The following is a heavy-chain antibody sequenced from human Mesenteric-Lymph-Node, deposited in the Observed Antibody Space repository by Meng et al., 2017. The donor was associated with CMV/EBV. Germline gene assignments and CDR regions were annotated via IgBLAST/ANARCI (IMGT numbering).Heavy chain of an antibody. CDR1: GYTFTSYP. J-gene: IGHJ3*02. CDR2: IDPSGGST. Sequence: KVSCKASGYTFTSYPMDWVRQAPGQGLEWMGIIDPSGGSTSYAQKFQGRITMTRDTSTSTVYMELYSLRSEDTAVYYCAREIDAFDMWGQGTMVTVSS. CDR3: AREIDAFDM. V-gene: IGHV1-46*01.